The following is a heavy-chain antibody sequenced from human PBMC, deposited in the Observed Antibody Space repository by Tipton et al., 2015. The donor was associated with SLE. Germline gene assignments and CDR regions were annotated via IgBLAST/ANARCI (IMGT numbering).Heavy chain of an antibody. Sequence: TLSLTCAVYGGSFSDYYWRWIRQPPGKGLEWIGEINQNRGTNYNPSLKSRVTIYVDTSKNEFSLKLTSVTAADTAVYYCARGGFDWGFPYFDNWGLGTLVTVSS. CDR2: INQNRGT. CDR1: GGSFSDYY. CDR3: ARGGFDWGFPYFDN. D-gene: IGHD3-9*01. V-gene: IGHV4-34*01. J-gene: IGHJ4*02.